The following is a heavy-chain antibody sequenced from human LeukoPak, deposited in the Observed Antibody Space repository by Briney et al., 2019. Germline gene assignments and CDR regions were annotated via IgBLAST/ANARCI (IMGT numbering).Heavy chain of an antibody. Sequence: GESLKISCKGSGYTFSNYWIGWVRQMPGKGLEWMGIIHPGDPDTRYSPSLQGQVTISADKSISTAYLQWSSLRASDTAMYYCARHHVSSYFGSGSYLGDDALDIWGQGTMVTVSS. CDR1: GYTFSNYW. V-gene: IGHV5-51*01. CDR3: ARHHVSSYFGSGSYLGDDALDI. CDR2: IHPGDPDT. D-gene: IGHD3-10*01. J-gene: IGHJ3*02.